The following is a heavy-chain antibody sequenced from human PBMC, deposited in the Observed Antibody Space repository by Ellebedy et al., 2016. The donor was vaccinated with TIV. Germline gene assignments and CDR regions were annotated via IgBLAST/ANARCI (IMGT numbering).Heavy chain of an antibody. Sequence: GESLKISXTASGFTFGDYAMSWFRQAPGKGLEWVGFIRSKAYGGTTEYAASVKGRFTISRDDSKSIAYLQMNSLKTEDTAVYYCTRDVIFPHDYWGQGTLVTVSS. V-gene: IGHV3-49*03. D-gene: IGHD3/OR15-3a*01. J-gene: IGHJ4*02. CDR3: TRDVIFPHDY. CDR1: GFTFGDYA. CDR2: IRSKAYGGTT.